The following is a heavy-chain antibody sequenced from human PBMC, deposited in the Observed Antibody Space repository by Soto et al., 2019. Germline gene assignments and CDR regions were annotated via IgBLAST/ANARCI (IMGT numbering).Heavy chain of an antibody. CDR1: GFTFSSYW. J-gene: IGHJ3*02. D-gene: IGHD3-3*01. CDR3: ARAITIFGVDLNAFDI. Sequence: PGGSLRLSCAASGFTFSSYWMSWVRQAPGKGLEWVANIKQDGSEKYYVDSVKGRFTISRDNAKNSLYLQMNSLRAEDTAVYYCARAITIFGVDLNAFDIWGQGTMVTVSS. CDR2: IKQDGSEK. V-gene: IGHV3-7*01.